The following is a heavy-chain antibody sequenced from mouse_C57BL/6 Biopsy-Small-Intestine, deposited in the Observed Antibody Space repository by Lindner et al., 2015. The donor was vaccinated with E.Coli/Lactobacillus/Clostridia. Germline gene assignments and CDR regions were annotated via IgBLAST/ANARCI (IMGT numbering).Heavy chain of an antibody. CDR1: GFTFSSYA. D-gene: IGHD2-5*01. J-gene: IGHJ4*01. Sequence: VQLQESGGGLVKPGGSLKLSCAASGFTFSSYAMSWVRQTPEKRLEWVATISDGGSYTYYPDNVKGRFTISRDNAKNNLYLQMSHLKSEDTAMYYCARYSNYDYYAMDYWGQGTSVTVSS. CDR3: ARYSNYDYYAMDY. CDR2: ISDGGSYT. V-gene: IGHV5-4*01.